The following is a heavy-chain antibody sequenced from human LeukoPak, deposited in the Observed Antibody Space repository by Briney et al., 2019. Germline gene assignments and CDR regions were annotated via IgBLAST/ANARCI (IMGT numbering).Heavy chain of an antibody. Sequence: GGSLRLSCAASGFTFSSYSMNWVRQAPGKGLEWVSFISSSSSYIYYADSVKGRFTISRDNAKNSLYLQMNSLRAEDTAVYYCASSYYGSGSYSYPYYYYGMDVWGQGTTVTVSS. CDR2: ISSSSSYI. V-gene: IGHV3-21*01. CDR3: ASSYYGSGSYSYPYYYYGMDV. CDR1: GFTFSSYS. J-gene: IGHJ6*02. D-gene: IGHD3-10*01.